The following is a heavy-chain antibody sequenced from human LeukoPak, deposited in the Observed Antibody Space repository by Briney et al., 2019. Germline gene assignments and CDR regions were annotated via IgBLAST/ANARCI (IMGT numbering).Heavy chain of an antibody. V-gene: IGHV4-59*01. J-gene: IGHJ5*02. CDR2: IYYSGST. D-gene: IGHD3-3*01. CDR3: ARVVGGAYYDFWSGYSGWFDP. CDR1: GGSISSYY. Sequence: SETLSLTCTVSGGSISSYYWSWIRQPPGKGLEWIGYIYYSGSTNYNPSLKSRVTISVDTSKNQFSLKLSSVTAADTAVYYCARVVGGAYYDFWSGYSGWFDPWGQGTLVTVSS.